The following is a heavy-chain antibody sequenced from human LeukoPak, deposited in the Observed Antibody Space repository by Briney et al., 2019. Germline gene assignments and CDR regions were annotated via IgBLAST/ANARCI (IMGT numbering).Heavy chain of an antibody. CDR3: ASGIVGATYFDY. J-gene: IGHJ4*02. CDR2: ISSSSSYI. CDR1: GFTFSSYS. D-gene: IGHD1-26*01. V-gene: IGHV3-21*01. Sequence: GGSLRLSCAASGFTFSSYSMNWVRRAPGKGLKWVSSISSSSSYIYYADSVKGRFTISRDNAKNSPYLQMNSLRAEDTAVYYCASGIVGATYFDYWGQGTLVTVSS.